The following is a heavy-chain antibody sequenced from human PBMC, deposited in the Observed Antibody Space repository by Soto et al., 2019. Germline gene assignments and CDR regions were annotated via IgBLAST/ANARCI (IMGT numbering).Heavy chain of an antibody. V-gene: IGHV3-23*01. Sequence: GVRWVSQEKRNRLDCVSVISRSGGSTYYADSVKGLFTLSRVNSKTPVYLQMTNLRAEDTAVYYFSKSSRRRMPLRRGLGNCGQGTLVTGSS. CDR2: ISRSGGST. CDR3: SKSSRRRMPLRRGLGN. D-gene: IGHD2-2*01. CDR1: G. J-gene: IGHJ1*01.